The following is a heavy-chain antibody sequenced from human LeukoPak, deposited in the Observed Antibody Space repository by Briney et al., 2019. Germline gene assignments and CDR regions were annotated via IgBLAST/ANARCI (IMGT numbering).Heavy chain of an antibody. D-gene: IGHD3-10*01. V-gene: IGHV4-34*01. J-gene: IGHJ6*03. CDR3: ARLSNYYGPGSYRAHYYYYMDV. CDR1: GGSISSYY. Sequence: SETLSLTCTVSGGSISSYYWSRIRQPPGKGLEWIGEINHSGSTNYNPSLKSRVTISVDTSKNQFSLKLSSVTAADTAVYYCARLSNYYGPGSYRAHYYYYMDVWGKGTTVTVSS. CDR2: INHSGST.